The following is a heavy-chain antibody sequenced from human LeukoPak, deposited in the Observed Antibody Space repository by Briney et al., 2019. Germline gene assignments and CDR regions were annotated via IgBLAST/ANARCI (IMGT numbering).Heavy chain of an antibody. D-gene: IGHD4-17*01. J-gene: IGHJ4*02. V-gene: IGHV1-18*01. CDR3: ASTTTVTTGAYGFDY. Sequence: ASVKVSCKASGYTFTSYGISWGRQAPGHRLEWRGWISAYNGNTNYAQKLQGRVTMTTDTSTSTAYMELSSLRSDDPAVYYCASTTTVTTGAYGFDYWGQGTLVTVSS. CDR2: ISAYNGNT. CDR1: GYTFTSYG.